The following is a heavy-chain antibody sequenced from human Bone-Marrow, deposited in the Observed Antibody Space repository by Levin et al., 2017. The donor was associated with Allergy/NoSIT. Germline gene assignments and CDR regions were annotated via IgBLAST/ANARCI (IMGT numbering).Heavy chain of an antibody. CDR3: ARGGGPGDPYGPEYYHMDV. CDR1: GGSFSDHY. Sequence: SETLSLTCAVYGGSFSDHYWSWVRQSPGKGLEWLGEINLGGRTNYNPSLKSRVTISLDTSKKQFSLNLTSVTAADTAVYYCARGGGPGDPYGPEYYHMDVWGEGTTVTVSS. CDR2: INLGGRT. J-gene: IGHJ6*03. D-gene: IGHD3-10*01. V-gene: IGHV4-34*01.